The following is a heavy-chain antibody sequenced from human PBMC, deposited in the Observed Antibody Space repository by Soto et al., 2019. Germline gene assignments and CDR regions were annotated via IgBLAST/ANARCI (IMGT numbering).Heavy chain of an antibody. J-gene: IGHJ2*01. CDR2: IKSKTDGGTT. Sequence: EVQLVESGGGLVKPGGSLRLSCAASGFTFSNAWMSWVRQAPGKGLEWVGRIKSKTDGGTTDYAAPVKGRFTISRDDSKNKLYLQMNSLRAEDTAVYYCARAPRVVVAAGLLWFFDLWGRGTLVTVSS. D-gene: IGHD2-15*01. CDR3: ARAPRVVVAAGLLWFFDL. CDR1: GFTFSNAW. V-gene: IGHV3-15*01.